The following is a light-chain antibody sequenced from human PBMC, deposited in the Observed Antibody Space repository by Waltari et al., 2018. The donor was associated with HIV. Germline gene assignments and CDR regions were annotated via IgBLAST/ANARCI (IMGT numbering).Light chain of an antibody. V-gene: IGLV1-51*01. CDR2: DNS. CDR3: EAWDSSLRAVL. CDR1: TSNIGNKY. Sequence: ISCSGSTSNIGNKYVSWYRQLPVTAPKLLIYDNSKRPSGIPDRFSGSKSGTSATLDITGLQSGDEANYYCEAWDSSLRAVLFGGGTKVTVL. J-gene: IGLJ2*01.